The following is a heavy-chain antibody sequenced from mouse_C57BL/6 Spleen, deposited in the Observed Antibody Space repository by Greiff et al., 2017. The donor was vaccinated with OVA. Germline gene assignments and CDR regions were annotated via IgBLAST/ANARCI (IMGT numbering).Heavy chain of an antibody. V-gene: IGHV3-6*01. CDR3: ARDYYGSSSYFDY. D-gene: IGHD1-1*01. CDR2: ISYDGSN. CDR1: GYSITSGYY. Sequence: VQLKESGPGLVKPSQSLSLTCSVTGYSITSGYYWNWIRQFPGNKLEWMGYISYDGSNNYNPSLKNQTSLTSDTSKNEFLLKLNSVTTEYTATYYCARDYYGSSSYFDYWGQGTTLTVSS. J-gene: IGHJ2*01.